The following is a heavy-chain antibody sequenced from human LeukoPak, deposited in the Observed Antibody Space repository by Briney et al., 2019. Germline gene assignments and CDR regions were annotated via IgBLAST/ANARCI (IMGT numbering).Heavy chain of an antibody. V-gene: IGHV3-53*01. Sequence: GGSLRLSCAASGFTVSSNYMSWVRQAPGKGLEWVSVIYSGGSTYYADSVKGRFTISRDNSKNTLYLQMNSLRAEDTAVYYWARAVQFRRPYYYYYMDVWGKGTTVTVPS. CDR3: ARAVQFRRPYYYYYMDV. CDR2: IYSGGST. CDR1: GFTVSSNY. D-gene: IGHD4-17*01. J-gene: IGHJ6*03.